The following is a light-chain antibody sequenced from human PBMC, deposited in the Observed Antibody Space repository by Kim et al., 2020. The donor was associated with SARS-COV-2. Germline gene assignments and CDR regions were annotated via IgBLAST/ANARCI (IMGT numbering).Light chain of an antibody. J-gene: IGLJ3*02. V-gene: IGLV1-51*01. CDR3: GTWDSSLSAGV. CDR2: DDN. CDR1: NSNIGNNY. Sequence: QSVLTQSPSVSAAPGQKVTISCSGSNSNIGNNYVAWYQQLPGTAPKLLIYDDNKRPSGIPDRFSGSKSGTSATLGITGLQTGDEADYYCGTWDSSLSAGVFGGGTQLTVL.